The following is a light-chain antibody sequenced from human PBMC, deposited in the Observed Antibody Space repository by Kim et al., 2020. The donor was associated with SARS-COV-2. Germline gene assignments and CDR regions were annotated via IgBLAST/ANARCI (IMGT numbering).Light chain of an antibody. CDR2: DAS. CDR1: QGISSA. CDR3: QHFNNHPIT. V-gene: IGKV1-13*01. Sequence: AIQLTQSPSSLSASVGDRVTITCRASQGISSALACYQQKPGKAPKFLIYDASSLESGVPSRFSGSGSGTDFTLTISSLQPEDFATYYCQHFNNHPITFGQGTRLEIK. J-gene: IGKJ5*01.